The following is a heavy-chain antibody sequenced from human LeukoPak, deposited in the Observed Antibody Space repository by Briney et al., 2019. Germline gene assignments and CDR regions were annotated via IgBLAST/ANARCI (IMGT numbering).Heavy chain of an antibody. CDR2: MNPDSGNT. D-gene: IGHD2-2*01. J-gene: IGHJ4*02. CDR1: GYTFSNYD. V-gene: IGHV1-8*01. Sequence: ASVKVSCKTSGYTFSNYDINWVRQATGQGPEWMGWMNPDSGNTDYTLQFQGRVTMTRDTSISTAYMELSSLRSDDAAVYYCARAIRHQLLSDYWGQGTLVTVSS. CDR3: ARAIRHQLLSDY.